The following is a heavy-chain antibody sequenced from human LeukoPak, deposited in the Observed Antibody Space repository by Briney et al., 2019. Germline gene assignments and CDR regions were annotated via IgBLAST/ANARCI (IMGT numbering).Heavy chain of an antibody. D-gene: IGHD2-21*01. CDR1: GFTFSSYW. Sequence: PGGSLRLSCAASGFTFSSYWMHWVRQAPGKGLVWVSRIKSDGGSTNYADSVKGRFTISRDNAKNTLYLQMNSLRAEDTAVYYCTRELPFDLWGRGTLVTVSS. J-gene: IGHJ2*01. CDR2: IKSDGGST. V-gene: IGHV3-74*01. CDR3: TRELPFDL.